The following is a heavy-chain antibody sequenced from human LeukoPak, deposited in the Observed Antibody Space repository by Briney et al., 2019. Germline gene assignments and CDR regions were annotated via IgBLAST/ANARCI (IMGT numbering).Heavy chain of an antibody. CDR2: INPSDNNI. CDR3: ARGGISGSYYDRGDY. D-gene: IGHD1-26*01. Sequence: ASVKVSCKASGYSFTTYYVHWVRQAPGQGLEWMGIINPSDNNINYAQNFQGRVTMTRDTSTSIVYMELSSLRSEDTAVYYCARGGISGSYYDRGDYWGQGTLVTVSS. J-gene: IGHJ4*02. CDR1: GYSFTTYY. V-gene: IGHV1-46*01.